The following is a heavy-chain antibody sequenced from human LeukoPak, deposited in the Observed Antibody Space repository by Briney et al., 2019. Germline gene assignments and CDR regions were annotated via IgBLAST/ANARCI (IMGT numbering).Heavy chain of an antibody. Sequence: SETLSLTCTVSGGSISSGSYYWSWIRQPAGKGLEWIGRIYTSGSTNYNPSLKSRVTISVDTSKNQFSLKLSSVTAADTAVYYCARTNGDQIDYWGQGTLVTVSS. V-gene: IGHV4-61*02. CDR3: ARTNGDQIDY. CDR1: GGSISSGSYY. CDR2: IYTSGST. D-gene: IGHD4-17*01. J-gene: IGHJ4*02.